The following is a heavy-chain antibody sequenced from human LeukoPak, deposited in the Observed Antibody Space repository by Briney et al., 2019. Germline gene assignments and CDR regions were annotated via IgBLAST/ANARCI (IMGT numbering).Heavy chain of an antibody. D-gene: IGHD4-17*01. CDR2: ISSSSSTI. CDR1: GFTFSSYS. CDR3: ASPSDYGDYAFDN. V-gene: IGHV3-48*02. J-gene: IGHJ4*02. Sequence: GGSLRLSCAASGFTFSSYSMNWVRQAPGKGLEWVSYISSSSSTIYYADSVKGRFTISRDNAKNSLYLQMNSLRDEDTSVYYCASPSDYGDYAFDNWGQGTLVTVSS.